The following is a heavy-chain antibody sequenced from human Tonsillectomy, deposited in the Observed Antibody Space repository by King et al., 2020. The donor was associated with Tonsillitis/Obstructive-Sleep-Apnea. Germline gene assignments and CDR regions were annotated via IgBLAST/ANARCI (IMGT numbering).Heavy chain of an antibody. J-gene: IGHJ4*02. CDR1: GFTFSSYG. CDR3: AKEWGDIADRPRHFDY. Sequence: VQLVESGGGLVKPGGSLRLSCAASGFTFSSYGMSWVRQAPGKGLEWVSSISGSGGCTYYADSVKGRFPISRDNSKNTMYLQMNSLRAEDTAVYYCAKEWGDIADRPRHFDYWGQGTLVTVSS. CDR2: ISGSGGCT. V-gene: IGHV3-23*04. D-gene: IGHD6-6*01.